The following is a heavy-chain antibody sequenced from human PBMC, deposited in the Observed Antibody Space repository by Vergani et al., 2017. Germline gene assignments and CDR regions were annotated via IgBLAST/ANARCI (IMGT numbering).Heavy chain of an antibody. V-gene: IGHV4-59*01. CDR3: ASIPTYSSGWYYFDY. CDR2: IYYRGST. CDR1: GGSISSYY. D-gene: IGHD6-19*01. Sequence: QVQLQESGPGLVKPSETLSLTCTVSGGSISSYYWSWIRQPPGKGLEWIGYIYYRGSTNYNPSLKSRVTISVDTSKNQFSLKLSSVTAADTAVYYCASIPTYSSGWYYFDYWGQGTLVTVSS. J-gene: IGHJ4*02.